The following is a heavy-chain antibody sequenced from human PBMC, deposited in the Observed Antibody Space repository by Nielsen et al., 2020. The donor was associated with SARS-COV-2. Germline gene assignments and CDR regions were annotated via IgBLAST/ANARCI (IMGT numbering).Heavy chain of an antibody. D-gene: IGHD1-26*01. Sequence: SETLSLTCTVSGGSIRSYYWTWIRQPPGKGLEWIGYIYHTGSTNYNPSLKSRVTMSVDTSKNQFSLKLRSVTAADTAVYFCATAVGATSSHDAFDIWGQGTMVTVSS. J-gene: IGHJ3*02. CDR3: ATAVGATSSHDAFDI. CDR2: IYHTGST. V-gene: IGHV4-59*08. CDR1: GGSIRSYY.